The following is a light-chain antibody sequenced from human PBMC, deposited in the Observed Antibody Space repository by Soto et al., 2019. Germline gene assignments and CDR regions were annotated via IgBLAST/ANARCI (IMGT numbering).Light chain of an antibody. V-gene: IGLV2-14*03. Sequence: QSALTQPASVSGSPGKSITISCTGTSSDVGGFNYVSWYQQHPGKAPKLMIYDVTNRPSGVSYRFSGSKSGNTASLTISGLKAEDEAEYYCTSYTSSSTSVFGTGTKLTVL. J-gene: IGLJ1*01. CDR3: TSYTSSSTSV. CDR2: DVT. CDR1: SSDVGGFNY.